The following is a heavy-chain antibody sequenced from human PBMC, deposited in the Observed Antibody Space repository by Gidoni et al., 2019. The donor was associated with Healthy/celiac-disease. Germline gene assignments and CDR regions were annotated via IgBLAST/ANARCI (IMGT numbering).Heavy chain of an antibody. V-gene: IGHV3-30*18. J-gene: IGHJ4*02. D-gene: IGHD3-3*01. Sequence: KGLEWVAVISYDGSNKYYADSVKGRFTISRDNSKNTLYLQMNSLRAEDTAVYYCAKDLESGGYWGQGTLVTVSS. CDR3: AKDLESGGY. CDR2: ISYDGSNK.